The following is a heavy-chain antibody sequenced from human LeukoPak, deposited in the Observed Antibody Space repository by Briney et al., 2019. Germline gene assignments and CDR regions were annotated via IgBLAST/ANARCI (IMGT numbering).Heavy chain of an antibody. Sequence: PGGSLRLSCAASGFTFSSYGMSWVHQAPGKGLEWVSAISGSGGSTYYADSVKGRFTISRDNAKNSLYLQMNSLRAEDTAVYYCARDGAVTNGRYFDYWGQGTLVTVSS. D-gene: IGHD4-17*01. CDR1: GFTFSSYG. CDR3: ARDGAVTNGRYFDY. CDR2: ISGSGGST. J-gene: IGHJ4*02. V-gene: IGHV3-23*01.